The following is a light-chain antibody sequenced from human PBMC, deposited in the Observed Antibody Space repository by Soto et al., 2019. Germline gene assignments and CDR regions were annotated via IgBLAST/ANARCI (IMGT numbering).Light chain of an antibody. V-gene: IGLV1-44*01. J-gene: IGLJ2*01. CDR1: SSNIGSNY. CDR3: AAWDDSLNGPV. CDR2: SNN. Sequence: QSVLTQPPSASGTPWQRVTISCSGSSSNIGSNYVSWYQQLPGTAPKVLIYSNNQRPSGVPDRFSGSKSGTSASLAISGLQSEDEADYYCAAWDDSLNGPVFGGGTKVTVL.